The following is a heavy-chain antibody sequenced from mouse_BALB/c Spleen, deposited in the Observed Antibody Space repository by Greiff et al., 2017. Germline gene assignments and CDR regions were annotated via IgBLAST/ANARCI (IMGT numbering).Heavy chain of an antibody. Sequence: EVKVEESGGGLVKPGGSLKLSCAASGFTFSDYYMYWVRQTPEKRLEWVATISDGGSYTYYPDSVKGRFTISRDNAKNNLYLQMSSLKSEDTAMYYCARYLYYGYDWFAYWGQGTLVTVSA. CDR3: ARYLYYGYDWFAY. CDR1: GFTFSDYY. CDR2: ISDGGSYT. J-gene: IGHJ3*01. D-gene: IGHD2-2*01. V-gene: IGHV5-4*02.